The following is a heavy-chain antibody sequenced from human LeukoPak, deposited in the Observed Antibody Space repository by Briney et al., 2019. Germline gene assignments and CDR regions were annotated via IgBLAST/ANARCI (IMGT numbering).Heavy chain of an antibody. V-gene: IGHV4-4*09. CDR2: IHSSGST. J-gene: IGHJ4*02. CDR3: ARLGSYSDC. Sequence: PSETLSLTCTVSDGSISSYYWSWIRQPPGKGLEWIGYIHSSGSTHYNPSLRSRDVTSLDTSKNQFSLKLSSVTAADTAVYYCARLGSYSDCWGQGTLVTVSS. CDR1: DGSISSYY. D-gene: IGHD1-26*01.